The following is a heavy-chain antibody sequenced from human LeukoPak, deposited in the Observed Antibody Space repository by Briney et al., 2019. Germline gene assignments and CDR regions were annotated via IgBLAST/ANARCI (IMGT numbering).Heavy chain of an antibody. CDR2: IYYSGST. J-gene: IGHJ5*02. CDR3: AGDRNNWNDGGFDP. V-gene: IGHV4-39*01. CDR1: GGSISSSSYY. D-gene: IGHD1-1*01. Sequence: PSETLSLTCTVSGGSISSSSYYWGWIRQPPGKGLEWIGSIYYSGSTYYNPSLKSRVTISVDTSKNQFSLKLSSVTAADTAVYYCAGDRNNWNDGGFDPWGQGTLVTVSS.